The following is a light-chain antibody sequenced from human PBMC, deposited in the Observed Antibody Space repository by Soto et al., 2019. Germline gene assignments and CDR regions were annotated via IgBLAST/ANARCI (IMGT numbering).Light chain of an antibody. CDR3: QQYNNWPTWT. J-gene: IGKJ1*01. Sequence: VITYSKATLSVSPGERATLSCRASQSVSSDLAWYQQKPGQAPRLLIYGASTRATDIPARFSGSGSGTEFTLTISSLQSEDFAVYDCQQYNNWPTWTFCQGTKV. V-gene: IGKV3-15*01. CDR1: QSVSSD. CDR2: GAS.